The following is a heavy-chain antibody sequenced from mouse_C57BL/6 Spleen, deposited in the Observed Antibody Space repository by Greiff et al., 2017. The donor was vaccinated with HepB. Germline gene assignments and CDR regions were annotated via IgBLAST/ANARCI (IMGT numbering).Heavy chain of an antibody. CDR2: IYPRSGNT. D-gene: IGHD3-1*01. J-gene: IGHJ4*01. CDR1: GYTFTRSG. V-gene: IGHV1-81*01. CDR3: ARGATGDFYAMDY. Sequence: QVQLMASGAELARPGASLKLSCTASGYTFTRSGIRCVKQSTGQGLEWIGEIYPRSGNTYYNEKFKGKATLPADKSSSTAYMELRSLTSEDSAVYFCARGATGDFYAMDYWGQGTSVTVSS.